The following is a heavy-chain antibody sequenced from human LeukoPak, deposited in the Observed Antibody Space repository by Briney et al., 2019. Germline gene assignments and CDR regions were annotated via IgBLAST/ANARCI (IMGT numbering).Heavy chain of an antibody. J-gene: IGHJ4*02. Sequence: GGSLRLSCAASGFTFSSYAMSWVRQAPGKGLEWVSGISDNGGSTYYADSVKGRFTISRDNSKKTLYLRMNSLRAEDTAVYYCARGLSPSKAYYYGSGESPVDYWGQGTLVTVSS. D-gene: IGHD3-10*01. CDR1: GFTFSSYA. CDR2: ISDNGGST. CDR3: ARGLSPSKAYYYGSGESPVDY. V-gene: IGHV3-23*01.